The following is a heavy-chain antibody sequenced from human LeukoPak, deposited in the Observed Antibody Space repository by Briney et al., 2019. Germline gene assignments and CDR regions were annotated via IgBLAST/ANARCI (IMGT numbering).Heavy chain of an antibody. CDR3: AKGPLSVTTRYFDY. CDR1: GFTFDDYA. V-gene: IGHV3-9*01. D-gene: IGHD4-17*01. Sequence: GGSLRLSCAASGFTFDDYAMHWVRQAPGKGLEWVSGISWNSGSIGYADSVKGRFTISRDNAKNSLYLQMNCLRAEDTALYYCAKGPLSVTTRYFDYWGQGTLVTVSS. J-gene: IGHJ4*02. CDR2: ISWNSGSI.